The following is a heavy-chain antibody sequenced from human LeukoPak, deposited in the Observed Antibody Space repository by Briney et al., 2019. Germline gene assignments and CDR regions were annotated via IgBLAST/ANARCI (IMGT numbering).Heavy chain of an antibody. Sequence: PSETLSLTCTVSGGSISSGGYCWSWIRQHPGKGLEWIGYIYYSGSTYYNPSLKSRVTISVDTSKNQFSLKLSSVTAADTAVYYCARGGAGPNYDYVWGSYRPTRYYFDYWGQGTLVTVSS. D-gene: IGHD3-16*02. V-gene: IGHV4-31*03. J-gene: IGHJ4*02. CDR2: IYYSGST. CDR3: ARGGAGPNYDYVWGSYRPTRYYFDY. CDR1: GGSISSGGYC.